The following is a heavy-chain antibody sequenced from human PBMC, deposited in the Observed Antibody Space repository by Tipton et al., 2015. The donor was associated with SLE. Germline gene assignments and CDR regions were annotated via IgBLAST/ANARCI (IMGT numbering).Heavy chain of an antibody. CDR1: GYTFTSYY. CDR2: INPSGGST. CDR3: AREGYDSSGYRLHAFDI. D-gene: IGHD3-22*01. V-gene: IGHV1-46*01. Sequence: QLVQSGAEVKKPGASVKVSCKASGYTFTSYYMHWVRQAPGQGLEWMGIINPSGGSTSYAQKFQGRVTMTRDTSTSTVYMELSSLRSEDTAVYYCAREGYDSSGYRLHAFDIWGQGKMVTVSS. J-gene: IGHJ3*02.